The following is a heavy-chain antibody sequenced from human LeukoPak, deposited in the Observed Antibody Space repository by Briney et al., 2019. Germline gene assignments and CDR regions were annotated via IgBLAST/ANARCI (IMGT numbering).Heavy chain of an antibody. CDR1: GFTFSSYG. CDR2: ISYDGSNK. CDR3: AKGNYGAGTAIDY. J-gene: IGHJ4*02. V-gene: IGHV3-30*18. D-gene: IGHD3-10*01. Sequence: GGSLRLSCAASGFTFSSYGMHWVRQAPGKGLEWVAVISYDGSNKYYADSVKGRFTISRDNSKNTLYLQMNSLGAEDTAVYYCAKGNYGAGTAIDYWGGGTRVTVSS.